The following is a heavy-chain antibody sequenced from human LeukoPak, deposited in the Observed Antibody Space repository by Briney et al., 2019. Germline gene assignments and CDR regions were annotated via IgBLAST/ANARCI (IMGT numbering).Heavy chain of an antibody. CDR2: ISSNGGST. J-gene: IGHJ6*03. V-gene: IGHV3-64*01. D-gene: IGHD4-23*01. CDR3: ARGGKDYYYYYMDV. Sequence: SGGSLRLSCAASGFTFSGSAMHWVRQAPGKGLEYVSAISSNGGSTYYANSVKGRFTISRDNSKNTLYLQMGSLRAEDMAVYYCARGGKDYYYYYMDVWGKGTTVTISS. CDR1: GFTFSGSA.